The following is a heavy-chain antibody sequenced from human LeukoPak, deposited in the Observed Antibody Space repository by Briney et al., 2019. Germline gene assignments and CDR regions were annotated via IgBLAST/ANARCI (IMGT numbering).Heavy chain of an antibody. D-gene: IGHD2-2*01. CDR2: IYPGDSDT. CDR3: ARRYCSSTSCQYYFDY. CDR1: GYSFTSYW. Sequence: GESLKISCKGSGYSFTSYWIGWVRQMPGKGLEWMGIIYPGDSDTRYSPSFQGQVTISADKSISTAYLQWSSLKASDTAMYYCARRYCSSTSCQYYFDYRGQGTLVTVSS. J-gene: IGHJ4*02. V-gene: IGHV5-51*01.